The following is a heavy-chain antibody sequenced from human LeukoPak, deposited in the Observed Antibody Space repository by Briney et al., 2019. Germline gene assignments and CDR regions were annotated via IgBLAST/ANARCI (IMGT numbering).Heavy chain of an antibody. CDR3: ARDTPYQATGARHAFDI. V-gene: IGHV4-39*07. J-gene: IGHJ3*02. CDR2: IYYSGST. CDR1: GGSISSSSYY. Sequence: SETLSLTCTVAGGSISSSSYYWGWIRQPPGKGLEWIGSIYYSGSTYYNPSLKSRVTISVDTSKNQFSLKLSSVTAADTAVYYCARDTPYQATGARHAFDIWGQGTMVTVSS. D-gene: IGHD7-27*01.